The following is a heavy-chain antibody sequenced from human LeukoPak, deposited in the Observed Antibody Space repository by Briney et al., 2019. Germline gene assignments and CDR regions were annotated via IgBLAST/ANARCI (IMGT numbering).Heavy chain of an antibody. CDR3: ARDVGGKWPPEYWYFDL. CDR1: GGSFSGYY. Sequence: SETLSLTCAVYGGSFSGYYWSWIRQPPGKGLEWIGEINHSGSTNYNPSLKSRVTISVDTSKNQFSLKLSSVTAADTAVYYCARDVGGKWPPEYWYFDLWGRGTLVTVSS. V-gene: IGHV4-34*01. CDR2: INHSGST. J-gene: IGHJ2*01. D-gene: IGHD3-3*01.